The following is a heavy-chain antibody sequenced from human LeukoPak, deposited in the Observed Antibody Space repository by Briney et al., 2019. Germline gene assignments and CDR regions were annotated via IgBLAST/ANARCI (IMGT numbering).Heavy chain of an antibody. D-gene: IGHD6-19*01. Sequence: GGSLRLSCAASGFTFSSYAMHWVRQAPGEGLEWVAVISYDGSNKYYADSVKGRFTISRDNSKNTLYLQMNSLRAEDTAVYYCAREEPQYSSGWQLFDYWGQGTLVTVSS. CDR2: ISYDGSNK. CDR3: AREEPQYSSGWQLFDY. J-gene: IGHJ4*02. CDR1: GFTFSSYA. V-gene: IGHV3-30-3*01.